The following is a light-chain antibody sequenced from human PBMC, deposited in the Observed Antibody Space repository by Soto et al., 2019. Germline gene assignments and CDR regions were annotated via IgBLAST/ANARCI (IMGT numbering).Light chain of an antibody. Sequence: QSALTQPASVSGTRGQSITISCTGTSSDVPGSNSVSWYQQHPDKAPQLIIYDVSKRPSGVSTRFSASKSGNTASLTISGLQAEDEADYYCSSYIPSSTVIFGGGTQLTVL. V-gene: IGLV2-14*01. CDR2: DVS. CDR3: SSYIPSSTVI. J-gene: IGLJ2*01. CDR1: SSDVPGSNS.